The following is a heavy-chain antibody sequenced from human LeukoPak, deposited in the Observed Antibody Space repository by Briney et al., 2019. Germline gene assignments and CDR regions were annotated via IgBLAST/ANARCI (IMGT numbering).Heavy chain of an antibody. V-gene: IGHV4-61*02. CDR2: IYTSGST. CDR1: GGSISSGSYY. D-gene: IGHD3-9*01. Sequence: SETLSLTCTVSGGSISSGSYYWSRIRQPAGKGLEWIGRIYTSGSTNYNPSLKSRVTISVDTSKNQFSLKLSSVTAADTAVYYCARAYYDILTGYYNRNWYFDLWGRGTLVTVSS. CDR3: ARAYYDILTGYYNRNWYFDL. J-gene: IGHJ2*01.